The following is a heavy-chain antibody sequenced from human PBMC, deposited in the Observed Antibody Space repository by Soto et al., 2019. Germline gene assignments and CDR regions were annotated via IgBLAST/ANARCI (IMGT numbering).Heavy chain of an antibody. CDR3: VRSPQPMIVVVVTSRYGMDV. CDR1: GFAFSSYE. J-gene: IGHJ6*02. V-gene: IGHV3-48*03. Sequence: PGGCLRFSCAACGFAFSSYEMNWVRQAPGKGLERDSYLSSSGRTIYYADSVKGRFTISRDNAKNSLYLQMKSLRAEDTAVYYCVRSPQPMIVVVVTSRYGMDVWGQVTTVTVSS. D-gene: IGHD3-22*01. CDR2: LSSSGRTI.